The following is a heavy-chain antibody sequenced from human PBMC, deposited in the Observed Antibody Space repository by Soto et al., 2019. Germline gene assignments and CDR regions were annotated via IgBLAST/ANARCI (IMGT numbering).Heavy chain of an antibody. CDR1: GFTFSSYA. CDR3: ARDLGVDGYPYY. D-gene: IGHD5-12*01. J-gene: IGHJ4*02. V-gene: IGHV3-30-3*01. Sequence: QVQLAESGGGVVQPGRSLRLSCAASGFTFSSYAMHWVRQAPGKGLEWVAVISYDGSNKYYADSVKGRFTISRDNSKNTLYLQMNSLRAEDTAVYYCARDLGVDGYPYYWGQGTLVTVSS. CDR2: ISYDGSNK.